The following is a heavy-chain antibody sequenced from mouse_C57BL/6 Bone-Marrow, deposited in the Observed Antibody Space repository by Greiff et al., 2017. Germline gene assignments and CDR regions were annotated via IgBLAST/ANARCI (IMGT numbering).Heavy chain of an antibody. V-gene: IGHV1-9*01. Sequence: VQGVESGAELMKPGASVTLSCKATGYTFTGYWIEWVKQRPGHGLEWIGEVLPGSGSNNYNEKFKGKATFTADTSSNTAYMQLSSLTTEDSAIYYCARAGLIYDGFDYWGQGTTLTVVS. D-gene: IGHD2-3*01. CDR2: VLPGSGSN. J-gene: IGHJ2*01. CDR3: ARAGLIYDGFDY. CDR1: GYTFTGYW.